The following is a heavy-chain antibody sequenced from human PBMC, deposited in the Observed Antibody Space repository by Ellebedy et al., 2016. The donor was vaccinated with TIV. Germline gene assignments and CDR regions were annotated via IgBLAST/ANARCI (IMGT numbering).Heavy chain of an antibody. V-gene: IGHV3-33*08. CDR2: IWYDGSNK. J-gene: IGHJ2*01. CDR1: GFTFSSYG. CDR3: ARSDYGDYVDHWYFDL. D-gene: IGHD4-17*01. Sequence: GESLKISCAASGFTFSSYGMHWVRQAPGKGLEWVAVIWYDGSNKYYADSVKGRFTISRDNAKNSLYLQMNSLRAEDTAVYYCARSDYGDYVDHWYFDLWGRGTLVTVSS.